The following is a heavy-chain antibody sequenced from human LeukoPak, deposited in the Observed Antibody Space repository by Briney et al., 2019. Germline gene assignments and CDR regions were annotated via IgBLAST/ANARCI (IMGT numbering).Heavy chain of an antibody. D-gene: IGHD3-22*01. J-gene: IGHJ4*02. CDR1: GFTFDDYG. Sequence: KTGGSLRLSCAASGFTFDDYGMSWIRQPAGKGLEWIGRIYTSGSTNYNPSLKSRVTMSVDTSKNRFSLKLRSVTAADTAVYYCGRVTGYMIEDYFDYWGQGTLVTVSS. CDR2: IYTSGST. V-gene: IGHV4-4*07. CDR3: GRVTGYMIEDYFDY.